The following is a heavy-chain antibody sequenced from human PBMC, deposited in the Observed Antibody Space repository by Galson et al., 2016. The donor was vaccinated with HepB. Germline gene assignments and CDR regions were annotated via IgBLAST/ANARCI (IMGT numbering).Heavy chain of an antibody. Sequence: SLRLSCAASGFTFSSYWMHWVRQAPGKGLVWVSRISSDGSSTSYADSVKGRFTISRDNAKNTLYLQMNSLRAEDTAVYYCARASLHMVRGVSRWYFDLWGRGTPVTVSS. CDR3: ARASLHMVRGVSRWYFDL. J-gene: IGHJ2*01. CDR1: GFTFSSYW. D-gene: IGHD3-10*01. CDR2: ISSDGSST. V-gene: IGHV3-74*01.